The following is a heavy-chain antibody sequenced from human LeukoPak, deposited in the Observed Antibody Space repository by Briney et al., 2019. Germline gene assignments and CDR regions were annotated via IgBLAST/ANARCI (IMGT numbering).Heavy chain of an antibody. CDR3: ARAGELRYMDV. J-gene: IGHJ6*03. CDR2: MFPSGGEI. V-gene: IGHV3-23*01. CDR1: GFTFSTFA. Sequence: GGSLRLSCAASGFTFSTFAMSWVRQPPGKGLEWVSSMFPSGGEIHYADSVRSRFTISRDNSKSTLSLQMNSLRAEDTAIYYCARAGELRYMDVWGKGTAVTVSS. D-gene: IGHD3-16*01.